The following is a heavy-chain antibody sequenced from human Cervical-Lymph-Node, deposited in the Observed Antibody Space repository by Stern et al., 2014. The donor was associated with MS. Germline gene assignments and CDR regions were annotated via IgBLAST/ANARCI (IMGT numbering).Heavy chain of an antibody. CDR1: GGSISSRY. Sequence: VQLVESGPGLVKPSETLSLTCAVSGGSISSRYWGWIRQPPGKGLEWIGLISPSGDTKYNPSLKSRVNISLDTSKNQFSLKVTSVTAADTAVYYCARLSTAVDFWGQGTLVTVSS. V-gene: IGHV4-59*08. J-gene: IGHJ4*02. CDR3: ARLSTAVDF. CDR2: ISPSGDT.